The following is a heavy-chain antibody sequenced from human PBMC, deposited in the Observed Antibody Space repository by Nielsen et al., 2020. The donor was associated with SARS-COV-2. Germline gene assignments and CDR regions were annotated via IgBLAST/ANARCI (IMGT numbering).Heavy chain of an antibody. Sequence: GESLKISCAASGFTFSSYAMSWVRQAPGKGLEWVSAISGGGGSTYYADSVKGRFTISRDNSKNTLYLQMNSLRAEDTAVYYCAKDVGYCSSTSCNPYWGQGTLVTVSS. V-gene: IGHV3-23*01. CDR3: AKDVGYCSSTSCNPY. CDR2: ISGGGGST. D-gene: IGHD2-2*01. CDR1: GFTFSSYA. J-gene: IGHJ4*02.